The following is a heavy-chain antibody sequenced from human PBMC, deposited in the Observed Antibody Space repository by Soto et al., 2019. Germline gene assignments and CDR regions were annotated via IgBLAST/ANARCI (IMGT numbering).Heavy chain of an antibody. J-gene: IGHJ5*02. D-gene: IGHD3-22*01. CDR2: IFPSDSDT. V-gene: IGHV5-51*07. CDR1: GYRFTSYR. Sequence: GESLKISCRTSGYRFTSYRIACVHQMPGKGLEWMGIIFPSDSDTRYSPSFQGQVTNSADRSTSTVVLHRASQKAWDTAVYFCARRDKSGYFKGSDPWGQGTPVTVSS. CDR3: ARRDKSGYFKGSDP.